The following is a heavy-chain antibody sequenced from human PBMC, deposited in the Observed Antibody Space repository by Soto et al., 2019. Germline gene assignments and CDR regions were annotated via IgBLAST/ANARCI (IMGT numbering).Heavy chain of an antibody. J-gene: IGHJ4*02. Sequence: GELKISCKASGYDFARTWIGWVRQLPGKGLDWLGIIYPGDSETRYSPSFRGQVTFSVDMSISTAYLQWSSLKTSDIAIYYCARLVGAYDSYFDHWGQGTRVTVSS. V-gene: IGHV5-51*01. D-gene: IGHD5-12*01. CDR2: IYPGDSET. CDR3: ARLVGAYDSYFDH. CDR1: GYDFARTW.